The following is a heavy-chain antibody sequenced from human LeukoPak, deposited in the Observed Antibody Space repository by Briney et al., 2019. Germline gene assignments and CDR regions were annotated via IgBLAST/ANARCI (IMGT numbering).Heavy chain of an antibody. V-gene: IGHV3-48*02. CDR3: ASSPWGTRDY. Sequence: PGGSLRLSCAASGFTFSSYSMNWVRQAPGKGLEWVSYISSSSSTIYYADSVKGRFTISRDNAKNSLYLLMNSLRDEDTAVYYCASSPWGTRDYWGQGTLVTVSS. D-gene: IGHD3-16*01. CDR1: GFTFSSYS. J-gene: IGHJ4*02. CDR2: ISSSSSTI.